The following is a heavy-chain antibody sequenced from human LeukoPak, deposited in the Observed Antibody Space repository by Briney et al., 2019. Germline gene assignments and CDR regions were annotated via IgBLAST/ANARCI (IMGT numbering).Heavy chain of an antibody. CDR3: VRIPNGANFPNWFDP. CDR2: ISGNGNEM. D-gene: IGHD4/OR15-4a*01. CDR1: GFIFSNNA. Sequence: GGSLRLSCAASGFIFSNNAMNWVRRTPGKGLEWVSSISGNGNEMNYRDSVKGQFTISRDNTRNSLYLQMDGLRVEDTAIYYCVRIPNGANFPNWFDPWGQGTLVTVSS. V-gene: IGHV3-21*01. J-gene: IGHJ5*02.